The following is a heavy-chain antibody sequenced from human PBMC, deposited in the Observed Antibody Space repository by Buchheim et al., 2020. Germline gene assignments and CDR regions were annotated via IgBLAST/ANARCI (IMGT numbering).Heavy chain of an antibody. Sequence: QVQLQESGPGLVKPSETLSLTCSVSGVSISSYYWSWIRQPPGKGLEWIGYIYYSETTNYNPSLKSRVTIAVDTSKNQFCLKLTSVTAADTAVYYCARVIISGTYYYYYMDVWGKGTT. CDR1: GVSISSYY. CDR3: ARVIISGTYYYYYMDV. J-gene: IGHJ6*03. D-gene: IGHD1-26*01. V-gene: IGHV4-59*01. CDR2: IYYSETT.